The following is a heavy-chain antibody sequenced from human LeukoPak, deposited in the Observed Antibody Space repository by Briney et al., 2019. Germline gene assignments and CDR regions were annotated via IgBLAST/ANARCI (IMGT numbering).Heavy chain of an antibody. V-gene: IGHV4-30-2*01. CDR2: IYYSGST. D-gene: IGHD3-3*01. CDR3: AGASPFWSGYKNAYLILDY. Sequence: SETLSLTCAVSGGSFNSGGYSWSWIRQPPGKGLEWIGYIYYSGSTYYNPSLERRVTISVDRSKNQFSLKLRSVTAADTAVYYCAGASPFWSGYKNAYLILDYWGQGTLVTVSS. J-gene: IGHJ4*02. CDR1: GGSFNSGGYS.